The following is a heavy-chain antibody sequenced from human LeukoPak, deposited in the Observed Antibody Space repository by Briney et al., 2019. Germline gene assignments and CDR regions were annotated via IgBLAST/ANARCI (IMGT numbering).Heavy chain of an antibody. CDR2: ISGSGGST. Sequence: GGSLRLSCAASGFTFSSYGMHWVRQAPGKGLEWVSVISGSGGSTYYADSVKGRFTISRDNSKNTLYLQMNSLRAEDTAVYYCAKSWVRGVINYWGQGTLVTVSS. D-gene: IGHD3-10*01. V-gene: IGHV3-23*01. CDR3: AKSWVRGVINY. J-gene: IGHJ4*02. CDR1: GFTFSSYG.